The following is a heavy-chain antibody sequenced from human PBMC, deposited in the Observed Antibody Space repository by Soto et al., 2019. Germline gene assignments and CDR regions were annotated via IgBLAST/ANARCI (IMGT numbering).Heavy chain of an antibody. Sequence: RLSCAASGFTFRSYTMSWVRQAPGKGLEWVSASSGSADSTYYEDSVEGRFTISRDNSKNTVYLQMNSLRAEDTAVYYCAPGPFFDYWGQGTLVTVSS. CDR2: SSGSADST. D-gene: IGHD2-8*02. CDR1: GFTFRSYT. CDR3: APGPFFDY. V-gene: IGHV3-23*01. J-gene: IGHJ4*02.